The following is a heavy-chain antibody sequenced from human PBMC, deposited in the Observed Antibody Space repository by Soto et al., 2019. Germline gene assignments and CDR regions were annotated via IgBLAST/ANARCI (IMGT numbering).Heavy chain of an antibody. D-gene: IGHD3-16*01. CDR3: AKVTIMITFGGVTSGGFAY. CDR1: GFTFSSYA. CDR2: IRGSGGST. Sequence: EVQLLESGGGLVQPGGSLRLSCAASGFTFSSYAMSWVRQAPGKGLEWVSAIRGSGGSTYYADSVKGRFTISRDNSKNTLYLQMNSLRAEDTAVYYCAKVTIMITFGGVTSGGFAYWGQGTLVTVSS. J-gene: IGHJ4*02. V-gene: IGHV3-23*01.